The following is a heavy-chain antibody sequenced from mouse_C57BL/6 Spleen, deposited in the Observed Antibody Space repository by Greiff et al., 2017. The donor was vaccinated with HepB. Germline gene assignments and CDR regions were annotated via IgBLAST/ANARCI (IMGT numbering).Heavy chain of an antibody. D-gene: IGHD2-3*01. CDR3: ARWGNDGYYVTMDY. CDR2: IYPGDGDT. Sequence: QVQLQQSGPELVKPGASVKISCKASGYAFSSSWMNWVKQRPGKGLEWIGRIYPGDGDTNYNGKFKGKATLTADKSSSTAYMQLSSLTSEDSAVYFCARWGNDGYYVTMDYWGQGTSVTVSS. CDR1: GYAFSSSW. V-gene: IGHV1-82*01. J-gene: IGHJ4*01.